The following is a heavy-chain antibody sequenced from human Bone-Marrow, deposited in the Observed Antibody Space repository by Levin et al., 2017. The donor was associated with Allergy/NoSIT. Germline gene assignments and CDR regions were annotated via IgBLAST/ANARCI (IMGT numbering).Heavy chain of an antibody. CDR1: GDSLSSYY. Sequence: PSETLSLTCTVSGDSLSSYYWSWIRQPPGKRLEWIAYISYSGSTNYNPSLKSRVTLSVDTSKNHFSLNLTSVTVADTAVYYCARSLRRENFDYWGQGILVTVSS. CDR3: ARSLRRENFDY. V-gene: IGHV4-59*01. D-gene: IGHD5-24*01. CDR2: ISYSGST. J-gene: IGHJ4*02.